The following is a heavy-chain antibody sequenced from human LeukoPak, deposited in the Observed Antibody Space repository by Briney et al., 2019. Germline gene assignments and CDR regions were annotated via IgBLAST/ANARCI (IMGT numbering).Heavy chain of an antibody. CDR2: INHSGST. CDR3: AGGPRGGVTAVRYFDY. V-gene: IGHV4-34*01. CDR1: GGSFSGYY. D-gene: IGHD3-16*01. J-gene: IGHJ4*02. Sequence: SETLSLTCAVYGGSFSGYYWSWIRQPPGKGLEWIGEINHSGSTNYNPSLKSRVTISVDTSKNQFSLKLSSVTAADTAVYYCAGGPRGGVTAVRYFDYWGQGTLVTVSS.